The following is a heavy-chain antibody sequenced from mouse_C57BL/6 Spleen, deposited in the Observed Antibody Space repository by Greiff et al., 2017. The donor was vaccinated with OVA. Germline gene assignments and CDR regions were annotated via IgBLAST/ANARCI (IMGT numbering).Heavy chain of an antibody. V-gene: IGHV5-4*01. Sequence: DVMLVESGGGLVKPGGSLKLSCAASGFTFSSYAMSWVRQTPEKRLEWVATISDGGSYTYYPDNVKGRFTISRDNAKNNLYLQMSHLKSEDTAMYYCARETISLDYWGQGTTLTVSS. D-gene: IGHD2-12*01. CDR2: ISDGGSYT. J-gene: IGHJ2*01. CDR1: GFTFSSYA. CDR3: ARETISLDY.